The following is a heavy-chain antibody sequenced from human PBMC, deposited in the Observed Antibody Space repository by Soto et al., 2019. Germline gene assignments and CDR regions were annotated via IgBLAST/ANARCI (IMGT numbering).Heavy chain of an antibody. CDR3: ARAPTYYYDRGGFGP. CDR2: IYHSGST. Sequence: SETLSLTCAVSGGSISSGGYSWSWIRQPPGKGLEWIGYIYHSGSTYYNPSLKSRVTISVDRSKNQFSLKLSSVTAADTAVYYCARAPTYYYDRGGFGPWGQGTLVTVSS. CDR1: GGSISSGGYS. D-gene: IGHD3-22*01. V-gene: IGHV4-30-2*01. J-gene: IGHJ5*02.